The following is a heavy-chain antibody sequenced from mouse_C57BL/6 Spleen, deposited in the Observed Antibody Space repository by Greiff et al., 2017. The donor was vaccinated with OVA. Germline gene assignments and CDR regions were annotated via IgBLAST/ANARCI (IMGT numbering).Heavy chain of an antibody. J-gene: IGHJ2*01. CDR3: ARYLDY. V-gene: IGHV3-6*01. Sequence: DVQLQESGPGLVKPSQSLSLTCSVTGYSITSGYYWNWIRQFPGNKLEWMGYISYDGSNNYNPSLKNRISITRDTSKNQFFLKLNSVTTEDTATYYCARYLDYWGQGTTLTVSS. CDR2: ISYDGSN. CDR1: GYSITSGYY.